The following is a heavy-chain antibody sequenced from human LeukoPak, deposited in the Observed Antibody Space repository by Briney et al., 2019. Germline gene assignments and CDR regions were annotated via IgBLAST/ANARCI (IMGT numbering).Heavy chain of an antibody. CDR3: ARGLGVVTAPSEPPKPTYFDL. V-gene: IGHV1-18*01. D-gene: IGHD2-21*02. CDR1: GYTFIHYG. CDR2: ISGYNGHT. J-gene: IGHJ2*01. Sequence: ASVKVSCKASGYTFIHYGISWVRQAPGRGLEWMGWISGYNGHTNYAQNLQGRVTMTTDTSTSTAYMELRSLRSDDTAAYYCARGLGVVTAPSEPPKPTYFDLWGRGTQVTVSS.